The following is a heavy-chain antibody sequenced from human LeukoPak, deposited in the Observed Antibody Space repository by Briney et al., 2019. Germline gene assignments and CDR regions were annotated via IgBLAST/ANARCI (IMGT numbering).Heavy chain of an antibody. Sequence: QPGGSLRLSCAASGFTFSSYEMNWVRQAPGKGLEWVSYISSSGSTIYYADSVKGRFTISRDNAKNSLYLQMNGLRAEDTAVYYCARDLVGYCSSTSCLNWFDPWGQGTLVTVSS. CDR2: ISSSGSTI. CDR1: GFTFSSYE. V-gene: IGHV3-48*03. J-gene: IGHJ5*02. CDR3: ARDLVGYCSSTSCLNWFDP. D-gene: IGHD2-2*01.